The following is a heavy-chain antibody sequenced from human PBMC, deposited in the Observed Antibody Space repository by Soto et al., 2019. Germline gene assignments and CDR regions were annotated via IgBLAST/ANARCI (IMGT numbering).Heavy chain of an antibody. D-gene: IGHD6-6*01. Sequence: GGSLRLSCAASGFTFSSYSMNWVRQAPGKGLEWVSSISSSSSYIYYADSVKGRFTISRDNAKNSLYLQMNSLRAEDTAVYYCAREWESIAARPLDYWGQGTLVTVS. J-gene: IGHJ4*02. CDR2: ISSSSSYI. V-gene: IGHV3-21*01. CDR3: AREWESIAARPLDY. CDR1: GFTFSSYS.